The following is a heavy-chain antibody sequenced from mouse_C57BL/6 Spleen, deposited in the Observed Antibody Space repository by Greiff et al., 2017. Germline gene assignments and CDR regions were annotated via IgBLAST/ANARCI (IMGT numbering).Heavy chain of an antibody. CDR1: GYTFTDYY. V-gene: IGHV1-26*01. CDR2: INPNNGGT. D-gene: IGHD2-4*01. Sequence: VQLQQSGPELVKPGASVKISCKASGYTFTDYYMNWVKQSHGKSLEWIGDINPNNGGTSYNQKFKGKATLTVDKSSSTAYIELRSLTSEDSAVDYWARRNYDYDRDYFDYWGQGTTLTVSS. J-gene: IGHJ2*01. CDR3: ARRNYDYDRDYFDY.